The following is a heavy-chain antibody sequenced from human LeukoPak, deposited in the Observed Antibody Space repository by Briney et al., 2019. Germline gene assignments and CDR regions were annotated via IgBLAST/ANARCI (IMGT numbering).Heavy chain of an antibody. CDR3: ARSLVVPAARLGIHDY. CDR2: IYTSGST. Sequence: SETLSLTCTVSGGSISSGSYYWSWIRQPAGKGLEWIGRIYTSGSTNYNPSLKSRVTISVDTSKNQFSLKLSSVTAADTAVYYCARSLVVPAARLGIHDYWGQGTLVTVSS. D-gene: IGHD2-2*01. V-gene: IGHV4-61*02. CDR1: GGSISSGSYY. J-gene: IGHJ4*02.